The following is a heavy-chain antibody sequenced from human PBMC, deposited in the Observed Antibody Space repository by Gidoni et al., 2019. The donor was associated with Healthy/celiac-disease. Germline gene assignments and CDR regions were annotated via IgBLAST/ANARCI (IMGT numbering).Heavy chain of an antibody. D-gene: IGHD3-10*01. V-gene: IGHV1-69*01. CDR2: IIPIFGTA. J-gene: IGHJ4*02. Sequence: KKPGSSVKVSCKASGGTFSIYSISWVRQAPGQGLEWMGGIIPIFGTANYAKKFQGRVTITADESTSTAYMELSSLRSEETAVYYCARGWTYYYGSGSSYFDYWGQGTLVTVSS. CDR1: GGTFSIYS. CDR3: ARGWTYYYGSGSSYFDY.